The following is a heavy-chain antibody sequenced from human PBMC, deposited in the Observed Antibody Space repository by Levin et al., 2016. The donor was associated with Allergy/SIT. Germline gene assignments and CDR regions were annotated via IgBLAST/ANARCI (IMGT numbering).Heavy chain of an antibody. CDR2: IYNSGRT. CDR1: GGSISSGDYS. V-gene: IGHV4-30-2*01. D-gene: IGHD3-16*01. J-gene: IGHJ3*02. CDR3: ARGYYDGAHYYPDDFDI. Sequence: SETLSLTCAVSGGSISSGDYSWSWIRQPPGKGLEWIGYIYNSGRTYSSPSLKSRVTISVDTSKNQFSLNLSSVTAADTAVYFCARGYYDGAHYYPDDFDIWGQGTMVTVSS.